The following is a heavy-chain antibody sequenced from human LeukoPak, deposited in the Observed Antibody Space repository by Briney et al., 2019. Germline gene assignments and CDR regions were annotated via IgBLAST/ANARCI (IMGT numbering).Heavy chain of an antibody. J-gene: IGHJ6*02. D-gene: IGHD3-9*01. V-gene: IGHV3-30*18. CDR1: GFTFSSYG. CDR3: AKDQDYDILTGYFSYYYYYYGMDV. Sequence: GSLRLSCAASGFTFSSYGMHWVRQAPGKGLEWVAVIPYDGSNKYYADSVKGRFTISRDNSKNTLYLQMNSLRAEDTAVYYCAKDQDYDILTGYFSYYYYYYGMDVWGQGTTVTVSS. CDR2: IPYDGSNK.